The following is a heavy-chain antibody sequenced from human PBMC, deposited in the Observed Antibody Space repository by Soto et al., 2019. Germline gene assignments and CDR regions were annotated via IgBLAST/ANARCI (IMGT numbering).Heavy chain of an antibody. J-gene: IGHJ4*02. CDR2: IIPILGIA. CDR3: ARLDTAMVNDDY. D-gene: IGHD5-18*01. Sequence: QVQLVQSGAEVKKPGSSVKVSCKASGGTLSSYTISWERQAPGQGLEWMGRIIPILGIANYAQKFQGRVTITADKSTSTAYMELSSLRSEDTAVYYCARLDTAMVNDDYWGQGTLVPVSS. CDR1: GGTLSSYT. V-gene: IGHV1-69*02.